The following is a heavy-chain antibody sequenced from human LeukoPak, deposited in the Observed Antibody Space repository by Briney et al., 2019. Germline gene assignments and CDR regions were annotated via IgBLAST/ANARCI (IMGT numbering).Heavy chain of an antibody. CDR1: GGSISSGDYY. V-gene: IGHV4-30-4*01. D-gene: IGHD3-10*01. CDR3: ARDNYYGSGYNWFDP. J-gene: IGHJ5*02. Sequence: SQTLSLTCTVSGGSISSGDYYWRWIRQPPGKGLEWIGYIHYSGSTYYNPSLKSRVTISVDTSKNQFSPKLSSVTAADTAVYYCARDNYYGSGYNWFDPWGQGTLVTVSS. CDR2: IHYSGST.